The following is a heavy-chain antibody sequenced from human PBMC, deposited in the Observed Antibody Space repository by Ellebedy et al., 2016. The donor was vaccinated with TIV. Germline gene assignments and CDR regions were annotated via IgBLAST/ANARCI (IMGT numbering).Heavy chain of an antibody. CDR3: ARSAYGSGINWFDP. J-gene: IGHJ5*02. CDR2: IIPIFGTA. Sequence: AASVKVSCKASGGTFSSYAISWVRQAPGQGLEWMGGIIPIFGTANYAQKFQGRVTITADESTSTAYMELSSLRSEDTAVYYCARSAYGSGINWFDPWGQGTLVTVSS. CDR1: GGTFSSYA. D-gene: IGHD3-10*01. V-gene: IGHV1-69*13.